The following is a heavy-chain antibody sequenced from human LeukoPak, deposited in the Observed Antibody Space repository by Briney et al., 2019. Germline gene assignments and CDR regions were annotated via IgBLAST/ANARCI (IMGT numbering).Heavy chain of an antibody. D-gene: IGHD1-26*01. CDR2: IGTNADT. V-gene: IGHV3-13*01. J-gene: IGHJ6*04. Sequence: GGSLRLSCAASGFTFSSYDMHWVRQTAGQGLEWVSTIGTNADTYYLASVKGRFTISRENAKNSLYLQMNSLRAEDTAVYYCACLVGATQDVWGKGTTVIVSS. CDR3: ACLVGATQDV. CDR1: GFTFSSYD.